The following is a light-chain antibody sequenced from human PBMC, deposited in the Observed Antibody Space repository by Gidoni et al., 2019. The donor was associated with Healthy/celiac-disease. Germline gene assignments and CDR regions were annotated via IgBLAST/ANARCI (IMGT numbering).Light chain of an antibody. V-gene: IGKV1-39*01. CDR1: QSSSSY. CDR2: AAS. J-gene: IGKJ5*01. CDR3: QQGYRTPPIT. Sequence: DIQISQSPSSLSASVGDRVTITCRASQSSSSYLNWYQQKPGKAPKLLIYAASSLQSGVPSRFSGSGSGTDFTLTISSLQPEDFGTYYCQQGYRTPPITFGQGTRLEIK.